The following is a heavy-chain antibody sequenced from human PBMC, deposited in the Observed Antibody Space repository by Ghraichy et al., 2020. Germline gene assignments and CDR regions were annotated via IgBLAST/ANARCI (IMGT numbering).Heavy chain of an antibody. D-gene: IGHD5-18*01. CDR3: ARGRYSYGYDY. V-gene: IGHV4-59*08. Sequence: SETLSLTCTVSGGSISSYYWSWIRQPPGKGLEWIGHIYYSGSTNYNPSLNSRVTISVDTSKKHISLKLSSVPAADTAVYYCARGRYSYGYDYLGQGTLVTVSS. J-gene: IGHJ4*02. CDR1: GGSISSYY. CDR2: IYYSGST.